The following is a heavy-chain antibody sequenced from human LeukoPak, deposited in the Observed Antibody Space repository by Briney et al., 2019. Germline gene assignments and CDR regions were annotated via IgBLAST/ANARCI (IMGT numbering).Heavy chain of an antibody. CDR2: IRYDGSNK. CDR3: AKDYYYDSSGYFLLRGVGAFDI. D-gene: IGHD3-22*01. Sequence: GGSLRLSCAASGFTFSSYGMHWVRQAPGKGLEWVAFIRYDGSNKYYADSVKGRFTISRDNSKNTLYLQMNSLRAEDTAVYYCAKDYYYDSSGYFLLRGVGAFDIWGQGTMVTVSS. J-gene: IGHJ3*02. V-gene: IGHV3-30*02. CDR1: GFTFSSYG.